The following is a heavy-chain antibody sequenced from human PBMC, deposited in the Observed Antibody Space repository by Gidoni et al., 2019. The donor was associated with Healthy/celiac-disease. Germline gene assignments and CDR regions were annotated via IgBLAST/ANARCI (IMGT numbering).Heavy chain of an antibody. CDR2: ISGSGGST. D-gene: IGHD3-3*01. CDR3: AKFPYDFWSGQLPFDP. V-gene: IGHV3-23*01. J-gene: IGHJ5*02. Sequence: EVQLLESGGGLVQPGGSLRLSCAASGFTFSSYAMSWVRQAPGKGLEWVSAISGSGGSTYYADSVKGRFTISRDNSKNTLYLQMNSLRAEDTAVYYCAKFPYDFWSGQLPFDPWGQGTLVTVSS. CDR1: GFTFSSYA.